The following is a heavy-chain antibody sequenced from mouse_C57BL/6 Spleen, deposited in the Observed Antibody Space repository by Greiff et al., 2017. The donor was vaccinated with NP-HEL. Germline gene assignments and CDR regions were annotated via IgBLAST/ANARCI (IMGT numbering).Heavy chain of an antibody. Sequence: VQLQQSGPGLVAPSQSLSITCTVSGFSLTSYAISWVRQPPGKGLEWLGVIWTGGGTNYNSALKSRLSISKDNSKSQVFLKMNSLQTDDTARYYCARNSHGYYPYYYAMDYWGQGTSVTVSS. CDR1: GFSLTSYA. J-gene: IGHJ4*01. D-gene: IGHD2-3*01. V-gene: IGHV2-9-1*01. CDR3: ARNSHGYYPYYYAMDY. CDR2: IWTGGGT.